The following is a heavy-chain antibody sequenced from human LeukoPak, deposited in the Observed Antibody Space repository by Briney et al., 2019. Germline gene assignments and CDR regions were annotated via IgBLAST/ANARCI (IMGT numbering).Heavy chain of an antibody. J-gene: IGHJ4*02. V-gene: IGHV1-18*01. CDR2: ISAYNGNT. CDR3: ARIALNYYDSSGYYYARRLTYYVDY. CDR1: GCTFTSYG. Sequence: ASVKVSCKASGCTFTSYGMSWVRQAPGQGLEWMGWISAYNGNTNYAQKLQGRVTMTTDTYTSTAYMELRSLRSNDTAVYYCARIALNYYDSSGYYYARRLTYYVDYWGQGTVVTVSA. D-gene: IGHD3-22*01.